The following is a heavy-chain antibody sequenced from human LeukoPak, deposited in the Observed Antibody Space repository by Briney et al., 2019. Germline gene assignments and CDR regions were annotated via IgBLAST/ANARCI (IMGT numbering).Heavy chain of an antibody. Sequence: SETLSLTCTVSGGSISSDLYYWNWIRQPAGKGLEWIGRFYNSGRTNFNPSLKSRVTISADTSKNQFSLKLTSVTAADTAVYYCARQAVAGGHFDYWGQGTLVTVSS. J-gene: IGHJ4*02. CDR1: GGSISSDLYY. V-gene: IGHV4-61*02. CDR3: ARQAVAGGHFDY. D-gene: IGHD6-19*01. CDR2: FYNSGRT.